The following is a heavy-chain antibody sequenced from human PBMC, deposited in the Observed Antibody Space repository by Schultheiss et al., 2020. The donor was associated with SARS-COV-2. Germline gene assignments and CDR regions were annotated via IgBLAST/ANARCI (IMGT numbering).Heavy chain of an antibody. CDR2: IWYDGSST. CDR3: ARDSREWLLSGDLADY. V-gene: IGHV3-33*01. Sequence: GGSLRLSCAASGFTFSSYGMHWVRQAPGKGLEWVSVIWYDGSSTYYADSVEGRFTISRDNSKNTLYLQMNSLRAEDTAVYYCARDSREWLLSGDLADYWGQGTLVTVSS. D-gene: IGHD3-3*01. CDR1: GFTFSSYG. J-gene: IGHJ4*02.